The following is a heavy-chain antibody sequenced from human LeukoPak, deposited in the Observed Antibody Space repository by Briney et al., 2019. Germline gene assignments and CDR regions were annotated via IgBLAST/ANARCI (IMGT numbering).Heavy chain of an antibody. V-gene: IGHV3-30*18. J-gene: IGHJ6*02. D-gene: IGHD3-10*01. CDR3: AKVVLSHYYYFGMDV. CDR2: MSYDGSNK. CDR1: GFTFSNYA. Sequence: GTSLRLSCAASGFTFSNYALHWLRQAPGKGLEWVAVMSYDGSNKYYAESLKGRFTISRDNSKNMLYLEMNSLRAEDTAVYYCAKVVLSHYYYFGMDVWGQGTTVTVSS.